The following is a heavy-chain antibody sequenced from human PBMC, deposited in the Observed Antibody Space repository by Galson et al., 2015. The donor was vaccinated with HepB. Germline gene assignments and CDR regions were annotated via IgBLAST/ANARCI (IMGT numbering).Heavy chain of an antibody. J-gene: IGHJ4*02. V-gene: IGHV1-69*13. CDR1: GGTFSSYA. D-gene: IGHD4-11*01. Sequence: SVKVSCRASGGTFSSYAISWVRQAPGQGLEWMGGIIPIFGTANYAQKFQGRVTITADESTSTAYMELSSLRSEDTAVYYCARWSDSNYGDYFDYWGQGTLVTVSS. CDR3: ARWSDSNYGDYFDY. CDR2: IIPIFGTA.